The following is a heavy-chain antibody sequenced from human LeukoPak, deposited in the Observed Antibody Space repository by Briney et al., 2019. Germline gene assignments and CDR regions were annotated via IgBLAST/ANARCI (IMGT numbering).Heavy chain of an antibody. CDR2: IIPIFGTA. D-gene: IGHD3-22*01. J-gene: IGHJ4*02. V-gene: IGHV1-69*05. Sequence: GASVKVSCKASGGTFSSYAISWVRQAPGQGLEWMGRIIPIFGTANYAQKFQGRVTITTDESTSTAYMELSSLRSGDTAVYYCARVGHYYDSSGYYGPWGQGTLVTVSS. CDR1: GGTFSSYA. CDR3: ARVGHYYDSSGYYGP.